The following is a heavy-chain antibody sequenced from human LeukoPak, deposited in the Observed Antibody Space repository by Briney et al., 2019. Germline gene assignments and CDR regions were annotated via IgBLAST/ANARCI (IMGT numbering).Heavy chain of an antibody. CDR3: ARDPHDYGDYDAFDI. V-gene: IGHV1-69*06. CDR2: IIPIFGTA. J-gene: IGHJ3*02. D-gene: IGHD4-17*01. Sequence: SVKVSCKASGGTFSSYAISWVRQAPGQGLEWMGGIIPIFGTANYAQKFQGRVTITADKSTSTAYMELSSLRSEDTAVYYCARDPHDYGDYDAFDIWGQGTTVTVSS. CDR1: GGTFSSYA.